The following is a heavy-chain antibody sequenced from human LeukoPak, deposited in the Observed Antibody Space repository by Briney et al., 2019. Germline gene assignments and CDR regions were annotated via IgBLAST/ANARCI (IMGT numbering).Heavy chain of an antibody. Sequence: GRSLRLACAASGFTFSTCAMHWVRQAPGKGLEWVAVISYDGTNIYYADFVRGRFTISRDNSKNTLYLQMNSLRAEDTAVYYCAKPYDSGTFPPGYRGQGTLVTVSS. CDR1: GFTFSTCA. CDR2: ISYDGTNI. CDR3: AKPYDSGTFPPGY. J-gene: IGHJ4*02. V-gene: IGHV3-30*18. D-gene: IGHD3-10*01.